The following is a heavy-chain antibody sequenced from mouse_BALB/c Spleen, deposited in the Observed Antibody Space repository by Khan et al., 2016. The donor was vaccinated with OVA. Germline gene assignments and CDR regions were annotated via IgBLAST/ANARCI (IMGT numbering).Heavy chain of an antibody. CDR3: TRSGWAAFAY. Sequence: QVQLQQSGAELVKPGASVKLSCKASGYTFTSYYMYWVKQRPGQGLEWIGGINPSDGGTNFNEKFKSKATLTVDKSSSTAYMQLSSLPSEDSAFYYGTRSGWAAFAYWGQGTLVTVSA. CDR1: GYTFTSYY. V-gene: IGHV1S81*02. D-gene: IGHD1-1*02. CDR2: INPSDGGT. J-gene: IGHJ3*01.